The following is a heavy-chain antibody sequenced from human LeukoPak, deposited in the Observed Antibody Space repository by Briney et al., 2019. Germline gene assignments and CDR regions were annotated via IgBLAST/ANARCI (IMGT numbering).Heavy chain of an antibody. J-gene: IGHJ3*02. CDR3: ARDFRHGSGSDAFDI. Sequence: PSQTLSLTCTVSGGSISSYYWSWIRQPAGKGLEWIGYIYHSGSTYYNPSLKSRVTISVDRSKNQFSLKLSSVTAADTAVYYCARDFRHGSGSDAFDIWGQGTMVTVSS. CDR1: GGSISSYY. CDR2: IYHSGST. V-gene: IGHV4-30-2*01. D-gene: IGHD3-10*01.